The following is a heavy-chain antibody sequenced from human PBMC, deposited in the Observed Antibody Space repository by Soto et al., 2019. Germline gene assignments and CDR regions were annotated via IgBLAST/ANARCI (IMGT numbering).Heavy chain of an antibody. D-gene: IGHD1-7*01. CDR2: INTTSGDT. V-gene: IGHV1-2*02. J-gene: IGHJ5*02. CDR1: GYTFAGYY. Sequence: QVPLVQSGAEVKKPGASVKVSCKASGYTFAGYYMHWVRQAPGQGLEWMGWINTTSGDTQYAQKFQGRVTMTSDTSISTAYMELRSLRVDDTAVYYCARDHQELILYNWFDPWGQGTRVTVSS. CDR3: ARDHQELILYNWFDP.